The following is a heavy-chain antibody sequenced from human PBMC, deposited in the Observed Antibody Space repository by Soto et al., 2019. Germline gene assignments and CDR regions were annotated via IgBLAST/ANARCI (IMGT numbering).Heavy chain of an antibody. CDR1: GGTFSSYA. D-gene: IGHD3-3*01. V-gene: IGHV1-69*13. CDR3: ARAVLRFLEWSWFDP. J-gene: IGHJ5*02. CDR2: IIPIFGTA. Sequence: SVKVSCKASGGTFSSYAISWVRQAPGQGLEWMGGIIPIFGTANYAQKFQGRVTTTADESTSTAYMELSSLRSEDTAVYYCARAVLRFLEWSWFDPWGQGTLVTVSS.